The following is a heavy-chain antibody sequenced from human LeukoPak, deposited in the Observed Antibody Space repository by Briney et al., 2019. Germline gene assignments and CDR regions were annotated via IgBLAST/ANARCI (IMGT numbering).Heavy chain of an antibody. J-gene: IGHJ4*02. V-gene: IGHV3-30*02. CDR1: GFTFSSYA. CDR3: AKARMTIAAAGPDY. CDR2: IRYDGSNK. Sequence: PGGSLRLSCAASGFTFSSYAMHWVRQAPGKGLEWVAFIRYDGSNKYYADSVKGRFTISRDNSKNTLYLQMNSLRAEDTAVYYCAKARMTIAAAGPDYWGQGTLVTVSS. D-gene: IGHD6-13*01.